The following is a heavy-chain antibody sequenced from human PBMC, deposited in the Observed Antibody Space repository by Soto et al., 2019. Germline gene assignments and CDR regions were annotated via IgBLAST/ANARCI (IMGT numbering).Heavy chain of an antibody. CDR1: GFTFSSYA. CDR2: ISGSGGST. V-gene: IGHV3-23*01. Sequence: GGSLRLSCAASGFTFSSYAMSWVRQAPGKGLEWISAISGSGGSTYYADSVKGRFTISRDNSKNTLYLQMNSLRAEDTAVYYCAKDLKGTPYCTNGVCYRYYYYGMDVWGQGTTVTVSS. D-gene: IGHD2-8*01. J-gene: IGHJ6*02. CDR3: AKDLKGTPYCTNGVCYRYYYYGMDV.